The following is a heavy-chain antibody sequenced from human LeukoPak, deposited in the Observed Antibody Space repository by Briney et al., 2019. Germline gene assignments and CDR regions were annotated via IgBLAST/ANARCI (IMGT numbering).Heavy chain of an antibody. D-gene: IGHD3-16*01. J-gene: IGHJ6*02. Sequence: GGSLRLSCAASGFTFSDYYMSWIRQAPGKGLEWVSYISSSGSTISYAGSVKGRFTISRDNAKNSLYLQMNSLRAEDTAVYYCARDGAVSLYYFYAMDVWRQGTTVTVAS. CDR1: GFTFSDYY. V-gene: IGHV3-11*01. CDR3: ARDGAVSLYYFYAMDV. CDR2: ISSSGSTI.